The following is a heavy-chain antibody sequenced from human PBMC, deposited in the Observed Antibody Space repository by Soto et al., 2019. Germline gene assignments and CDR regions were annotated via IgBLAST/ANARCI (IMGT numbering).Heavy chain of an antibody. J-gene: IGHJ6*03. CDR1: GGSISSYY. CDR3: ARTSSTVTTQFYYYYYYMDV. D-gene: IGHD4-4*01. Sequence: PSETLSLTCTVSGGSISSYYWSWIRQPPGKGLEWIGYIYYSGSTNYNPSLKSRVTISVDTSKNQFSLKLSSVTAADTAVYYCARTSSTVTTQFYYYYYYMDVWGKGTTVTVSS. CDR2: IYYSGST. V-gene: IGHV4-59*01.